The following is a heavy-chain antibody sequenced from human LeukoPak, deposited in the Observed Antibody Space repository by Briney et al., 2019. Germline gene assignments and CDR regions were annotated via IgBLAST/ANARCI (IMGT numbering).Heavy chain of an antibody. V-gene: IGHV1-18*01. J-gene: IGHJ4*02. CDR3: ARDLKRGYSSGRYSWGTGSSNDY. Sequence: ASVKVSCKASGYTFTSYGISWVRQAPGQGLEWMGWISGYNGNTNYVQNLQGRVTMTPDTSTSTAYRELRSLRSDDTAVYYCARDLKRGYSSGRYSWGTGSSNDYWGQGTLVTVSS. CDR2: ISGYNGNT. CDR1: GYTFTSYG. D-gene: IGHD6-19*01.